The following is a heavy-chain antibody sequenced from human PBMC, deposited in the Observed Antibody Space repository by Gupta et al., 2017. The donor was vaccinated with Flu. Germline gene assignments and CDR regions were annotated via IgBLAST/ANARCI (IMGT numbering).Heavy chain of an antibody. D-gene: IGHD3-3*01. V-gene: IGHV1-2*02. CDR1: GYTFTGHY. J-gene: IGHJ6*02. Sequence: QVQLVQSGAEVKTPGASVQVSCKASGYTFTGHYLHWVRQAPGQGLEWMGWIDPNSGGTNYAQKFQGRVTMTSDTSIRIAFMELSRLTSDDTAVYYCARDKRSGYYPYSYYGLDVWAQGTTVTVSS. CDR3: ARDKRSGYYPYSYYGLDV. CDR2: IDPNSGGT.